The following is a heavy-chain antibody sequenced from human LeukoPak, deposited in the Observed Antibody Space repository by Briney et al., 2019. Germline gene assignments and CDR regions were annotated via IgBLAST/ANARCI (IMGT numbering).Heavy chain of an antibody. J-gene: IGHJ3*02. CDR2: ISSSSSYI. V-gene: IGHV3-21*01. CDR3: ARNYGGNSRRDAFDI. D-gene: IGHD4-23*01. Sequence: PGGSLRLSCAASGFTFSSYSMNWVRQAPGKGLEWVSSISSSSSYIYYADSAKGRFTISRDNAKNSLYLQMNSLRAEDTAVYYCARNYGGNSRRDAFDIWGQGTMVTVSS. CDR1: GFTFSSYS.